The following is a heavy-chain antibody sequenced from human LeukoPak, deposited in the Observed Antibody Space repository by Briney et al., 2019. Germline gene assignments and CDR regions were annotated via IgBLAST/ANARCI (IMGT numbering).Heavy chain of an antibody. CDR1: GGSISSGSYY. J-gene: IGHJ4*02. Sequence: SETLSLTCTVSGGSISSGSYYWSWIRQPAGKGLEWIGRIYTSGSTNYNPSLKSRVTMSVDTSKNQFSLKLSSVTAADTAVYYCARSKLLTYYDILTGYYYLDYWGQGTLVTVSS. V-gene: IGHV4-61*02. CDR2: IYTSGST. D-gene: IGHD3-9*01. CDR3: ARSKLLTYYDILTGYYYLDY.